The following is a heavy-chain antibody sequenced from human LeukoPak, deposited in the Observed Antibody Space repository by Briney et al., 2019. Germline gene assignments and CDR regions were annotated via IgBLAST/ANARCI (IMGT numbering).Heavy chain of an antibody. CDR1: VFTFSSYC. J-gene: IGHJ4*02. CDR2: IKHEGSEK. CDR3: ARGHEFGGAYWHSDY. Sequence: GGSLRLSCAASVFTFSSYCMSWVRQAPGKGLEWVANIKHEGSEKYYVDSVKGRFTIPRDNAKNSLYLQMNSLRAEDTAVYYCARGHEFGGAYWHSDYWGQGTLVTVSS. D-gene: IGHD3-16*01. V-gene: IGHV3-7*01.